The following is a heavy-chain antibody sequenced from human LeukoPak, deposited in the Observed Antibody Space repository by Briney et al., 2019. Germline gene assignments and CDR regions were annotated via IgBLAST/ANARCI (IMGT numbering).Heavy chain of an antibody. D-gene: IGHD2-15*01. J-gene: IGHJ3*02. V-gene: IGHV1-18*01. CDR1: GYTFTSYV. CDR3: ARDSGYCSGGSCYGGAFDI. Sequence: ASVKVSCKASGYTFTSYVISWVRQAPGQGLEWMGWISAYNGNTNYAQKLQGRVTMTTDTSTSTAYMELRSLRSDDTAVYYCARDSGYCSGGSCYGGAFDIWGQGTMATVSS. CDR2: ISAYNGNT.